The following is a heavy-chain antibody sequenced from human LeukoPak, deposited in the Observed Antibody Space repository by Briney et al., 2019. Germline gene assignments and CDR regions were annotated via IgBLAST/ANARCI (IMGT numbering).Heavy chain of an antibody. CDR1: GFTFSYYG. CDR3: AREDSKSLLYYYDSSGSS. V-gene: IGHV3-48*04. CDR2: ISSSGSTI. D-gene: IGHD3-22*01. Sequence: GGSLRLSCAASGFTFSYYGMHWVRQAPGKGLEWVSYISSSGSTIYYADSVKGRFTISRDNAKNSLYLQMNSLRAEDTAVYYCAREDSKSLLYYYDSSGSSWGQGTLVTVSS. J-gene: IGHJ4*02.